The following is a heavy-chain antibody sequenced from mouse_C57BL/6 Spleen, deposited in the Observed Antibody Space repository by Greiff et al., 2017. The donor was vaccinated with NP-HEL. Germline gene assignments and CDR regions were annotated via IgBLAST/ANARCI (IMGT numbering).Heavy chain of an antibody. J-gene: IGHJ3*01. Sequence: EVKLMESGGDLVKPGGSLKLSCAASGFTFSSYGMSWVRQTPDKRLEWVATISSGGSYTYYTDSVKGRFTISRDNAKNTLYLQMSSLKSEDTAMYDCSREGGNLAWFAYWGQGTLVTVSA. CDR3: SREGGNLAWFAY. CDR1: GFTFSSYG. CDR2: ISSGGSYT. D-gene: IGHD1-1*02. V-gene: IGHV5-6*01.